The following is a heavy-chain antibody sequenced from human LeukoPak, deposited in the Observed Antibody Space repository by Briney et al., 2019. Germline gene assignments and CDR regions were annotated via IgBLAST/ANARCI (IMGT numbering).Heavy chain of an antibody. CDR3: ARTYCGGDCHIDY. CDR1: GGSFNGYY. CDR2: IYYSGST. D-gene: IGHD2-21*02. J-gene: IGHJ4*02. V-gene: IGHV4-34*01. Sequence: PSETLSLTCAVYGGSFNGYYWAWIRQPPGKGLEWIGSIYYSGSTYYNPSLKSRVTISVDTSKNQFSLKLSSVTAADTAVYYCARTYCGGDCHIDYWGQGTLVTVSS.